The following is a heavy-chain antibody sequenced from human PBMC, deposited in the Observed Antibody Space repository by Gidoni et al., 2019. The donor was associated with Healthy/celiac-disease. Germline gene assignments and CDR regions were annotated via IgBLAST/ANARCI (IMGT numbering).Heavy chain of an antibody. D-gene: IGHD3-10*01. J-gene: IGHJ4*02. Sequence: QVQLVQSGAEGKKPGALVKVSCKASGYTFSRYAMHWVRQAPGQRLEWMGCSNAGNVKTKYSLKVQVIVPITRDTSAGTAFMVLSSLRSEDTAVYYCAGDRGFGEFDYWGQGTLVTVSS. V-gene: IGHV1-3*01. CDR1: GYTFSRYA. CDR2: SNAGNVKT. CDR3: AGDRGFGEFDY.